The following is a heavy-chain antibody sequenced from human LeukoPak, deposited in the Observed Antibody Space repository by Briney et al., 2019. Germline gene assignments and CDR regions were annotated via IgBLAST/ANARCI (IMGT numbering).Heavy chain of an antibody. CDR1: GFTFSSYS. J-gene: IGHJ4*02. Sequence: KPGGSLRLSCAASGFTFSSYSMNWVRQAPGKGLEWVSSISGSSSYIYYADSVKGRFTISRDNAKNSLYLQMNSLRAEDTAVYYCARASVAGTYFDYWGQGTLVTVSS. CDR2: ISGSSSYI. D-gene: IGHD6-19*01. CDR3: ARASVAGTYFDY. V-gene: IGHV3-21*01.